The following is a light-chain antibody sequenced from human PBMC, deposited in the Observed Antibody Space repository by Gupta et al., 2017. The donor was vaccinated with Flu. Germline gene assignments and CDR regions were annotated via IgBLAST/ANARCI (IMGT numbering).Light chain of an antibody. CDR1: QSGSSDY. V-gene: IGKV3-20*01. CDR3: QQDGSPIT. CDR2: GAS. J-gene: IGKJ4*01. Sequence: EIVLTQSPGTLSLSPGERVTLSCRASQSGSSDYLAWYQQKPGQAPRLLIYGASNRATGIPDRFSGSGSGTDFTLTSSSREPEDSAVYYCQQDGSPITFGGGTKVEIE.